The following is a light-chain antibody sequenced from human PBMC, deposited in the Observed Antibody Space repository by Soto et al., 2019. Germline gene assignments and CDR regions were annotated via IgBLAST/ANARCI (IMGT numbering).Light chain of an antibody. J-gene: IGKJ5*01. CDR3: QQYGSSPPIT. Sequence: EIVLTHSPGTLSLSPGERATLSCSASQSVSSSYLAWYQQKPGQAPRLLIYGASSRATGIPDRFSGSGSGTDFTLTISRLEPEDFAVYYCQQYGSSPPITFGQGTRLEI. V-gene: IGKV3-20*01. CDR2: GAS. CDR1: QSVSSSY.